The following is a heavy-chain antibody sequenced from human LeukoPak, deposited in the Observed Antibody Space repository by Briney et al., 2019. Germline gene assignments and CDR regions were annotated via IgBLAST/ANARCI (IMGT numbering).Heavy chain of an antibody. CDR1: GFTFSTYD. D-gene: IGHD2-21*02. J-gene: IGHJ3*02. CDR2: IGTAGDT. V-gene: IGHV3-13*01. Sequence: GGSLRLSCAASGFTFSTYDMHWVRQVPGKGLEWVSGIGTAGDTYYADSIKGRFTFSRENAKNSLFLQMNGLRVGDTAVYYCARGSYCSGGVCSLVGAFDIWGQGTVVTVSS. CDR3: ARGSYCSGGVCSLVGAFDI.